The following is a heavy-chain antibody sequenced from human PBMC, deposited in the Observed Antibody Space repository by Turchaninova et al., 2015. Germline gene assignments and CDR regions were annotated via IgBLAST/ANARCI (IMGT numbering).Heavy chain of an antibody. J-gene: IGHJ4*02. Sequence: QITLKESGPTLVKPTQTLTLTCTFSGFSLSTSGVGVGWIRQPPGTALAWLALIYWHDDKRYSPSLKSKRTITKHNSKNQLVLTMTNRDPVDTATCYCAHRWWLAATFDYWGQGTLVTVSS. D-gene: IGHD6-19*01. V-gene: IGHV2-5*01. CDR3: AHRWWLAATFDY. CDR1: GFSLSTSGVG. CDR2: IYWHDDK.